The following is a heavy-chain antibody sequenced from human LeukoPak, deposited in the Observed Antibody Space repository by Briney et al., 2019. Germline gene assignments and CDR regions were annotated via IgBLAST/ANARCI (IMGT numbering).Heavy chain of an antibody. V-gene: IGHV4-59*01. CDR1: GGSSSRFY. D-gene: IGHD5-24*01. CDR3: AREVGDGQYHFDY. Sequence: SETLSLTCTVSGGSSSRFYWSWLRQPPGKGLEWIGYIEYTGSTNYNPSLRSRVTISVDTSKNQFSLKLSSVTAADTAVYYCAREVGDGQYHFDYWGQGTLVTVSS. J-gene: IGHJ4*02. CDR2: IEYTGST.